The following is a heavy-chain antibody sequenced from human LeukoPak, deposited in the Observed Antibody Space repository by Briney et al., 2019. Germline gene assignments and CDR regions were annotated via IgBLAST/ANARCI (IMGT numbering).Heavy chain of an antibody. Sequence: PSQTLSLTCTVPGGSISSGGYYWSWIRQHPGKGLEWIGYIYYSGSTYYNPSLKSRVTISVDKSKNQFSLKLSSVTAADTAVYYCARVRPPRGYFDYWGQGTLVTVSS. J-gene: IGHJ4*02. CDR2: IYYSGST. V-gene: IGHV4-31*03. CDR3: ARVRPPRGYFDY. CDR1: GGSISSGGYY.